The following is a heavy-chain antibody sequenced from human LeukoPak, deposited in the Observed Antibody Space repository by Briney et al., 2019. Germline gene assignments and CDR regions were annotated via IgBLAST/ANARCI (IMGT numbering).Heavy chain of an antibody. CDR2: ISYSSSLT. D-gene: IGHD3-10*01. Sequence: GGSLRLSCAASGFTFSSFGMNWIRQAPGKGLEWVSYISYSSSLTDYADSVKGRFTISRDNAKNSLSLQLNSLRDEDTAVYFCAKVIRGGYGMDVWGQGTTVTVSS. J-gene: IGHJ6*02. CDR3: AKVIRGGYGMDV. V-gene: IGHV3-48*02. CDR1: GFTFSSFG.